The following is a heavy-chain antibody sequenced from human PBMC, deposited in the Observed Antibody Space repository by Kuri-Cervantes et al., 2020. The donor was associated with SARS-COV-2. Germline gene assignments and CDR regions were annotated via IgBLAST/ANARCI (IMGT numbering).Heavy chain of an antibody. V-gene: IGHV3-48*01. J-gene: IGHJ2*01. CDR2: ISSSSSTI. D-gene: IGHD3-10*01. Sequence: GESLKISFGASGFIFSSHSMNWVRQAPGKGLEWVSYISSSSSTIYYADSVKGRFPISRDNAKNSLYLQMNSLKTEDTAVYYCTRRGPPLWYFDLWGRGTLVTVSS. CDR3: TRRGPPLWYFDL. CDR1: GFIFSSHS.